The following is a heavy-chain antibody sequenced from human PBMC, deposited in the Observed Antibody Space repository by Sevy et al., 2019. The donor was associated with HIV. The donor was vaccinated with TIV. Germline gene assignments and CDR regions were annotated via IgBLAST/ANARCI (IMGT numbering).Heavy chain of an antibody. CDR1: GFTFSSYW. J-gene: IGHJ4*02. CDR3: ARAQQVTMLVVIGGLYFDF. D-gene: IGHD3-22*01. V-gene: IGHV3-7*01. CDR2: IKQDMSEK. Sequence: GGSLRLSCAASGFTFSSYWMTWVRQAPGKGLEWVVNIKQDMSEKYYADSVKGRFTISRDNARNSPYLQMESLRAEDTAVYYCARAQQVTMLVVIGGLYFDFWGQGTLVTVSS.